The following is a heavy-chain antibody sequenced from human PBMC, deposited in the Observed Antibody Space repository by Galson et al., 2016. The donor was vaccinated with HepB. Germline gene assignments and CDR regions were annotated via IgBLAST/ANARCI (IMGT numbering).Heavy chain of an antibody. V-gene: IGHV6-1*01. J-gene: IGHJ3*01. CDR2: TYYRSKWYV. CDR3: ARDGPATHDAFDL. Sequence: CAISGDSVSSNIDAWNWIRQSPSRGLEWLGRTYYRSKWYVDLAVSVKSRININPDTSKNQFSLHLNLVTPEDTAVYYCARDGPATHDAFDLWGQGTMVTVSS. CDR1: GDSVSSNIDA.